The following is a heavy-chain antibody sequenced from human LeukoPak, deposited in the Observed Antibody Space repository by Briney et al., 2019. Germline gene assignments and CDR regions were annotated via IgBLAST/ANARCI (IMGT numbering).Heavy chain of an antibody. V-gene: IGHV3-21*01. CDR2: IVGDGTLK. CDR3: ARDYSSGWFGKGAY. D-gene: IGHD6-19*01. J-gene: IGHJ4*02. Sequence: GRSLRLSCSGAGFTFRSYTMAWVRQPPRKGLEWVSSIVGDGTLKYYADSLKGRFTISRDNATKSVYLQMNSLTADDSGLYFCARDYSSGWFGKGAYWGQGTRVLVSS. CDR1: GFTFRSYT.